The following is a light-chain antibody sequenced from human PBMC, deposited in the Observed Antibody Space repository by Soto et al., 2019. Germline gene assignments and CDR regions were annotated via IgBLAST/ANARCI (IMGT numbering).Light chain of an antibody. CDR3: GTWDSSLSAYV. CDR2: DNN. Sequence: HSVLTQPPSVSAAPGQKVTISCSGSSSNIRNNYVSWYQQLPGTAPKLLIYDNNKRPSGIPDRFSGSKSGTSATLGITGLQTGDEADYYCGTWDSSLSAYVFGPGTKVTV. CDR1: SSNIRNNY. V-gene: IGLV1-51*01. J-gene: IGLJ1*01.